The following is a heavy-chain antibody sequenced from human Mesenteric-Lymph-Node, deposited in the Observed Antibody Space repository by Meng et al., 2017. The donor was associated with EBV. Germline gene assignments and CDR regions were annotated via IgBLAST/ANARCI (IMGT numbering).Heavy chain of an antibody. J-gene: IGHJ2*01. CDR2: VYYNGRT. V-gene: IGHV4-39*01. CDR1: GDSVSSTKAY. Sequence: QVQLQESGPGLVKPSESLSLICTVSGDSVSSTKAYWGCVRQPPGKGLEWIGSVYYNGRTYKNPSLTRRATISVDTSKNQFSLKLSSVTAADTAVYYCASMEYTYHWYFDLWGRDTMVTVSA. D-gene: IGHD1-1*01. CDR3: ASMEYTYHWYFDL.